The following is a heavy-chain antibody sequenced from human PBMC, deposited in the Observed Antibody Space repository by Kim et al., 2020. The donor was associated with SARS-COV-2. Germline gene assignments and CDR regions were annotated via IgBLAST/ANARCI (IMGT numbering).Heavy chain of an antibody. D-gene: IGHD2-21*01. Sequence: ASVKVSCKASGYTFTSYYLHWVRQAPGQGLEWMGILNPSGGSTRYAQKFQGRVTMTRHTSTRTVYMEMSSVRSEDTAVYYCARDIERDGYNLADLGYWGQGTLVTVSS. CDR1: GYTFTSYY. CDR3: ARDIERDGYNLADLGY. J-gene: IGHJ4*02. V-gene: IGHV1-46*01. CDR2: LNPSGGST.